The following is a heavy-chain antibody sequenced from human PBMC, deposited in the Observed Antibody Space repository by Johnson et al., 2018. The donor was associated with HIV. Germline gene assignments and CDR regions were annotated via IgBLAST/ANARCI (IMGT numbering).Heavy chain of an antibody. D-gene: IGHD1-26*01. CDR1: GFTFDHYA. CDR2: ISWDGGNS. V-gene: IGHV3-43D*03. Sequence: VQLVESGGGVVQPGRSLRLYCAASGFTFDHYAMHWVRQVPGKGLEWVSLISWDGGNSYYADSVQGRFTISRDNAKNSLYLQMNSLRAEDTAVYYCAKDLGIWGQGTMVTVS. CDR3: AKDLGI. J-gene: IGHJ3*02.